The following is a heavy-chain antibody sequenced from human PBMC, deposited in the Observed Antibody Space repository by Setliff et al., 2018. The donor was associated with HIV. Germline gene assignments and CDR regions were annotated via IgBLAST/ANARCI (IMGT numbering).Heavy chain of an antibody. CDR3: ARLLRYFDY. CDR2: IYYSGST. Sequence: SETLSLTCTVSGGSISSYYWSWVRQPPGKGLEWIGYIYYSGSTNYNPSLKSRVTISLDTSMNQFSLKLTPGTAADTAVYYCARLLRYFDYWGQGTLVTVSS. CDR1: GGSISSYY. V-gene: IGHV4-59*08. D-gene: IGHD3-9*01. J-gene: IGHJ4*02.